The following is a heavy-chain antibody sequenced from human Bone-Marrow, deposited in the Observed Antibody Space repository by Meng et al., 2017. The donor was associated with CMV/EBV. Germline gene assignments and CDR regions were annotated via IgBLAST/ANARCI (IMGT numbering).Heavy chain of an antibody. D-gene: IGHD6-19*01. J-gene: IGHJ4*02. CDR1: GFTFSSYA. CDR3: AKGGGGHSSGWYGALDY. Sequence: GGSLRLSCAASGFTFSSYAMSWVRQAPGKGLEWVSVIYSGGSSTYYADSVKGRFTISRDNSKNTLYLQMNSLRAEDTAVYYCAKGGGGHSSGWYGALDYWGQGTLVTVSS. V-gene: IGHV3-23*03. CDR2: IYSGGSST.